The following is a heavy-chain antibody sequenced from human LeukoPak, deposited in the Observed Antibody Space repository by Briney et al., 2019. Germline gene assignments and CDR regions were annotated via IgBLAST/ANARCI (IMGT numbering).Heavy chain of an antibody. Sequence: GGSLRLSCAASGFTFSSYAMSWVRQAPGKGLEWVSAISGSGGSTYYADSVKGRFTISRDNPKNTLYLQMNSLRAEDTAVYYCAKPIDDYYDSREYYFDYWGQGTLVTVSS. CDR1: GFTFSSYA. CDR3: AKPIDDYYDSREYYFDY. D-gene: IGHD3-22*01. V-gene: IGHV3-23*01. J-gene: IGHJ4*02. CDR2: ISGSGGST.